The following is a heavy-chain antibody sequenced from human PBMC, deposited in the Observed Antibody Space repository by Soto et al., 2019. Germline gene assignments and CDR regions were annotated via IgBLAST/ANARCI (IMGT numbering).Heavy chain of an antibody. V-gene: IGHV3-30*18. Sequence: QVQVVESGGGVVQPGRSLRLSCAASGFVFSSYGMHWVRQAPGKGLEWVAVISFDGTNEYYADSVKGRFAISRDNSKNTLHLQMISLRAEDTAVYSCAKDAANYVPKAYYYYYGLDVWGQGTTVTVSS. CDR2: ISFDGTNE. CDR1: GFVFSSYG. CDR3: AKDAANYVPKAYYYYYGLDV. D-gene: IGHD4-4*01. J-gene: IGHJ6*02.